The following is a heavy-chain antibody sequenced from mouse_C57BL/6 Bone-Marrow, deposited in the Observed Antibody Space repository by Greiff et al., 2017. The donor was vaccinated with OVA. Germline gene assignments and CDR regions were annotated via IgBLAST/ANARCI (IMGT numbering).Heavy chain of an antibody. J-gene: IGHJ4*01. CDR1: GYSITSGYY. Sequence: EVQRVESGPGLVKPSQSLSLTCSVTGYSITSGYYWNWIRQFPGNKLEWMGYISYDGSNNYNPSLKNRISITRDTSKNQFFLKLNSVTTEDTATYYCARTLGMDYWGQGTSVTVSS. CDR3: ARTLGMDY. D-gene: IGHD3-3*01. CDR2: ISYDGSN. V-gene: IGHV3-6*01.